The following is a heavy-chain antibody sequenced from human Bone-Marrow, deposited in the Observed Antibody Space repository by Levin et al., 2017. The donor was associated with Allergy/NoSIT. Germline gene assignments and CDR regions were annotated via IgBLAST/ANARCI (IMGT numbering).Heavy chain of an antibody. CDR3: ARSSHRITGTTYPSSYFDY. Sequence: GESLKISCAASGFTFSSYGMHWVRQAPGKGLEWVAVIWYDGSNKYYADSVKGRFTISRDNSKNTLYLQMNSLRAEDTAVYYCARSSHRITGTTYPSSYFDYWGQGTLVTVSS. CDR2: IWYDGSNK. J-gene: IGHJ4*02. CDR1: GFTFSSYG. D-gene: IGHD1-7*01. V-gene: IGHV3-33*01.